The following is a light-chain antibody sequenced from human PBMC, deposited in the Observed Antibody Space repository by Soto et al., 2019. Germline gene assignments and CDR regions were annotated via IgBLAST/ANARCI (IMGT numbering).Light chain of an antibody. CDR2: DVS. CDR3: SSYTSSSLYV. Sequence: QSALTQPASVAGSPGQSITISCTGTNSDVGGYNYVSWYQQHPGKAPKLMIYDVSNRPSGVSNRFSGSKSGNTASLTISGLQAEDEADYYCSSYTSSSLYVFGTGTKLTVL. V-gene: IGLV2-14*01. J-gene: IGLJ1*01. CDR1: NSDVGGYNY.